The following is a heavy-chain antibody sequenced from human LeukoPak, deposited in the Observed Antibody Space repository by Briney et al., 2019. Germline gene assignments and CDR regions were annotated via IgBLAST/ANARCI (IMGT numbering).Heavy chain of an antibody. D-gene: IGHD7-27*01. CDR1: GFTFRISW. V-gene: IGHV3-7*02. CDR3: AQRNLGIGFDY. Sequence: GGSLRLSCASSGFTFRISWMTWVRQAPGKGLEWVANINQDGSEKYYVDSVKGRFTISRDNAKNSLYLQMNSLRAEDTAVYYCAQRNLGIGFDYWGQGTLVTVSS. CDR2: INQDGSEK. J-gene: IGHJ4*02.